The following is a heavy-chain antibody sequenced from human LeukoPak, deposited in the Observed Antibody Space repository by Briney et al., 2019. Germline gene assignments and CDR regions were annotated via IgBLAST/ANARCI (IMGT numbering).Heavy chain of an antibody. V-gene: IGHV3-23*01. J-gene: IGHJ4*02. D-gene: IGHD6-13*01. Sequence: GGSLRLSCAASGFSFSSYAMNWVRQAPGKGLEWVSAISGSGGDTFYADSVNGRFTTSRDNSKSTVFLQINSLSDDDTAVYYCAKAPYLTSWYLFEYWGQGTLVTVSS. CDR3: AKAPYLTSWYLFEY. CDR2: ISGSGGDT. CDR1: GFSFSSYA.